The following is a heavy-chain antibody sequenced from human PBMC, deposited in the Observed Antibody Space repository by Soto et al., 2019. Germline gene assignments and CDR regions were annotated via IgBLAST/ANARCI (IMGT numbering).Heavy chain of an antibody. V-gene: IGHV3-30*18. J-gene: IGHJ6*03. CDR2: ISYDGSNK. CDR3: AKCDNQFLEWFPSMDV. Sequence: QVQLVESGGGVVQPGRSLRLSCAASGFTFSSYGMHWVRQAPGKGLEWVAVISYDGSNKYYADSVKGRFTISRDNSKNTLYLQMNSLRAEDTAVYYCAKCDNQFLEWFPSMDVWGKGTTVTVSS. D-gene: IGHD3-3*01. CDR1: GFTFSSYG.